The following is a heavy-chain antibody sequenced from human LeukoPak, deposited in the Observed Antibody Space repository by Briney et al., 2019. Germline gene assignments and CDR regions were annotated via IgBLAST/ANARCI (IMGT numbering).Heavy chain of an antibody. CDR1: GYTFTSYA. CDR2: INAGNGNT. J-gene: IGHJ4*02. D-gene: IGHD2-2*01. V-gene: IGHV1-3*01. CDR3: ARWGGVVPAAPGDY. Sequence: ASVKVSCKASGYTFTSYAMHWVRQAPGQRLEWMGWINAGNGNTKYSQEFQGRVTMTTDTSTSTAYMELRSLRSDDTAVYYCARWGGVVPAAPGDYWGQGTLVTVSS.